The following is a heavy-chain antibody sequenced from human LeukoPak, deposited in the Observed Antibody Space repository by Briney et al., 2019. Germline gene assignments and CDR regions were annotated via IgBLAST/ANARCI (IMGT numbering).Heavy chain of an antibody. Sequence: TTSETLSLTCAVYGGSFSGYYWSWIRQPPGKGLEWIGEINHSGSTNYNPSLKSRVTISVDTSKNQFSLKLSSVTAADTAVYYCARHGVSYYDILTGYYRGGYFDYWGQGTLVTVSS. CDR3: ARHGVSYYDILTGYYRGGYFDY. CDR1: GGSFSGYY. CDR2: INHSGST. J-gene: IGHJ4*02. V-gene: IGHV4-34*01. D-gene: IGHD3-9*01.